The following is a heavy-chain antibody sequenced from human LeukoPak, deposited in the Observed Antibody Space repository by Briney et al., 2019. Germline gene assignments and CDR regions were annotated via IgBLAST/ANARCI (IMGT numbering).Heavy chain of an antibody. V-gene: IGHV3-23*01. CDR2: ISASGAST. CDR3: AKTYRDYFDH. Sequence: PGGSLRLSCAASGFTFNSYAMNWVRQAPGKGLEWISAISASGASTFYADSVKGRFTISRDNAKNTVSLQLNSLRAEDTAIYYCAKTYRDYFDHWGRGTLVTVSS. D-gene: IGHD5-18*01. J-gene: IGHJ4*02. CDR1: GFTFNSYA.